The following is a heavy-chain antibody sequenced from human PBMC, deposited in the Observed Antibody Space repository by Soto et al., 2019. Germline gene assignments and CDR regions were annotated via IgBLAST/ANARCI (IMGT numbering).Heavy chain of an antibody. CDR2: IYYSGST. CDR3: ARQEQLVPDY. J-gene: IGHJ4*02. D-gene: IGHD6-13*01. V-gene: IGHV4-39*01. CDR1: GGSISSSSYY. Sequence: QLQLQESGPGLVKPSETLSLTCTVSGGSISSSSYYWGWIRQPPGKGLEWIGSIYYSGSTYYNPSLKSQVTISVDTSKNQFSLKLSSVTAADTAVYYCARQEQLVPDYWGQGTLVTVSS.